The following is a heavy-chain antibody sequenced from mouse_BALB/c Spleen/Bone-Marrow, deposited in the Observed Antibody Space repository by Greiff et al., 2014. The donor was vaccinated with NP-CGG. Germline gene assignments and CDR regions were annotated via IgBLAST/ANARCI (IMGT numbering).Heavy chain of an antibody. J-gene: IGHJ2*01. CDR1: GYTFTSYW. CDR3: TRSGYGSSSLDY. V-gene: IGHV1-69*02. Sequence: VQLQQSGAELVRPGASVKLSCKASGYTFTSYWINWVKQRPGQGLEWIGNIYPSDSYTNYNQKFKDKATLTVDKSSSTAYMQLSSPTSEDSAVYCCTRSGYGSSSLDYWGQGTTLTVSS. CDR2: IYPSDSYT. D-gene: IGHD1-1*01.